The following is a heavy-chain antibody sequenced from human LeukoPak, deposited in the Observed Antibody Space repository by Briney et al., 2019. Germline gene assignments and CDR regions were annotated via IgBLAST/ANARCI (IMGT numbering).Heavy chain of an antibody. V-gene: IGHV1-2*02. CDR1: GYTFTGYN. D-gene: IGHD3-22*01. Sequence: ASVKVSCKASGYTFTGYNMHWVRQAPGQGLEWMGWINPNSGGTNYAQKFQGRVTMTRDTSISTAYMELSRLRSDDTAVYYCARGGLTYYYDSSGYSDIWGQGTLVTVSS. CDR2: INPNSGGT. CDR3: ARGGLTYYYDSSGYSDI. J-gene: IGHJ4*02.